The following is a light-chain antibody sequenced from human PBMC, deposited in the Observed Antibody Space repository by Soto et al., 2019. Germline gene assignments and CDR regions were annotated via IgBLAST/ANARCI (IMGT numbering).Light chain of an antibody. CDR1: QGIGDT. CDR2: DTS. Sequence: IVLTQSPATLSVCPGACVTLSGLASQGIGDTLAWYQHKPGQTPRLLIYDTSNRATGIPARFSGSGSGTDFTLTISSLEPEDFAVYYCQQRSNWPITFGQGTRLEIK. CDR3: QQRSNWPIT. J-gene: IGKJ5*01. V-gene: IGKV3D-11*01.